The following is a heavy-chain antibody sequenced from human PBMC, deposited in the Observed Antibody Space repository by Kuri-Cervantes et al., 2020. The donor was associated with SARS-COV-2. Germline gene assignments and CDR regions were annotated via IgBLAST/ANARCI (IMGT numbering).Heavy chain of an antibody. CDR1: GGSISSGGYS. CDR3: AREIADCSSTSCYSRFDP. Sequence: LRLSCAVSGGSISSGGYSWSWIRQPPGKGLEWIGYIYHSGSTYYNPSLKSRVTISVDRSKSQFSLKLSSVTAADTAVYYCAREIADCSSTSCYSRFDPWGQGTLVTVSS. J-gene: IGHJ5*02. V-gene: IGHV4-30-2*01. D-gene: IGHD2-2*02. CDR2: IYHSGST.